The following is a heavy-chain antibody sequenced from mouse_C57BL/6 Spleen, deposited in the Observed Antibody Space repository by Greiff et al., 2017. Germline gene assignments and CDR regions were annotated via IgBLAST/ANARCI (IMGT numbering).Heavy chain of an antibody. Sequence: QVQLQQPGAELVRPGSSVKLSCKASGYTFTSYWMDWVKQRPGQGLEWIGNIYPSDSETHYNQKFKDKATLTVDKSSSTAYMQLSSLTSEDSAVYYCARNWDGCAYWGQGTLVTVSA. J-gene: IGHJ3*01. D-gene: IGHD4-1*01. CDR3: ARNWDGCAY. CDR1: GYTFTSYW. CDR2: IYPSDSET. V-gene: IGHV1-61*01.